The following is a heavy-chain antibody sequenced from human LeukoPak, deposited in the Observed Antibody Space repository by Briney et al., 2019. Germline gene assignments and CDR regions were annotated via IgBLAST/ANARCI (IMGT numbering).Heavy chain of an antibody. Sequence: GGSLRLSCAASGFTFSSYGMHWVRQAPGKGLEWVAVIWYDGSNKYYADSVKGRFTISRDNSKNTLYLQMNSLRAEDTAVYYCARERSSGGGCYAFDYWGQGTLVTVSS. D-gene: IGHD2-15*01. CDR2: IWYDGSNK. CDR3: ARERSSGGGCYAFDY. J-gene: IGHJ4*02. V-gene: IGHV3-33*01. CDR1: GFTFSSYG.